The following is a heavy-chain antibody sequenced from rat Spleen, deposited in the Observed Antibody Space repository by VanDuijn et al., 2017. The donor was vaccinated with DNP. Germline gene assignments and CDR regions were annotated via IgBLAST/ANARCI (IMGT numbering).Heavy chain of an antibody. CDR3: TRGRTGDGYYFDY. Sequence: QVQLKESGPGLVQPSQTLSLSCTVSGFSLSSYHVHWVRQPPGKGLEWMGVIWSNGDTSYDSALKSRLTISRDTSKSQVFLKMNSLPTEDTAIYFCTRGRTGDGYYFDYWGQGVMVTVSS. CDR2: IWSNGDT. J-gene: IGHJ2*01. CDR1: GFSLSSYH. V-gene: IGHV2-32*01. D-gene: IGHD4-2*01.